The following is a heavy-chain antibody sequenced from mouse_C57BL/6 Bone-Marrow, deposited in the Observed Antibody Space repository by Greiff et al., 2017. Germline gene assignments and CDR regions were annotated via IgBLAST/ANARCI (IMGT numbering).Heavy chain of an antibody. Sequence: QVQLQQSGAELVRPGTSVKVSCKASGYAFTNYLIEWVKQRPGQGLEWIGVINPGSGGTNYNETFKGKATLTADKSSSTAYMQLSSLTSEDSAVYFCARVYYGYDGGFAYWGQGTLVTVSA. CDR1: GYAFTNYL. J-gene: IGHJ3*01. CDR2: INPGSGGT. CDR3: ARVYYGYDGGFAY. D-gene: IGHD2-2*01. V-gene: IGHV1-54*01.